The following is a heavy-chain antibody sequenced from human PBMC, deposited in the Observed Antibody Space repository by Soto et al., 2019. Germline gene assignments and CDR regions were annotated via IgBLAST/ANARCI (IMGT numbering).Heavy chain of an antibody. J-gene: IGHJ5*02. D-gene: IGHD1-1*01. CDR2: IHYTGST. V-gene: IGHV4-30-4*01. CDR1: GGSISSGDYY. Sequence: PSETLSLTCTVSGGSISSGDYYWSWIRQPPGKGLEWIGYIHYTGSTYYKPSLKSRVTISADTSKNQFSLKLSSVTAADTAVYYCARTADDSYWFDPWGQGTLVTVSS. CDR3: ARTADDSYWFDP.